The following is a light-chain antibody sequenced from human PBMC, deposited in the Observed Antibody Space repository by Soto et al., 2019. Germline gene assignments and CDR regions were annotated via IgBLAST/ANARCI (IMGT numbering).Light chain of an antibody. V-gene: IGKV1-39*01. CDR1: QNIRTY. J-gene: IGKJ1*01. Sequence: DMQMTQSPSSLSASVGYIVTMTCRSSQNIRTYLTWYQQKPGKATTVLIYAESTLQMWVPSRFSCSTTGTDFTLPITGMQPEDSETYYCQQTLSVPRTFGLGTKVDI. CDR2: AES. CDR3: QQTLSVPRT.